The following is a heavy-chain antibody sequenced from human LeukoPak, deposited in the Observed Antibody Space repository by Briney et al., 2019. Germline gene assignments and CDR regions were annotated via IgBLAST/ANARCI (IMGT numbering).Heavy chain of an antibody. CDR1: GGSISRYY. V-gene: IGHV4-4*07. Sequence: SETLSLTCTVSGGSISRYYWSWIRQPAGKGLEGIGRIYTRGSTNYNPSLRSRSTISVDTSKNQLSLKLSSWTAGDTALYYCAIQTGWTIFDYWGQGTLVTVSS. CDR2: IYTRGST. CDR3: AIQTGWTIFDY. J-gene: IGHJ4*02. D-gene: IGHD6-19*01.